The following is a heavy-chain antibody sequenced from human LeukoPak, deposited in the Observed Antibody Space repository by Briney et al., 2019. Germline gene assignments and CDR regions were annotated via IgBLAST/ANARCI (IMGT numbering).Heavy chain of an antibody. J-gene: IGHJ3*02. CDR3: AKDLNDSSGYYYRGAFDI. Sequence: GRSLRLSCAASGFTFDDYAMHWVRQAPGKGLEWVSGISWNSGSIGYADSVKGRFTISRDNAKNSLYLQMNSLRAEGTALYYCAKDLNDSSGYYYRGAFDIWGQGTMVTVSS. CDR2: ISWNSGSI. V-gene: IGHV3-9*01. CDR1: GFTFDDYA. D-gene: IGHD3-22*01.